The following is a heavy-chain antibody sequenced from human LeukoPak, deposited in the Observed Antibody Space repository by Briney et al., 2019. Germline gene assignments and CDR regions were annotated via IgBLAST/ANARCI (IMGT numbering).Heavy chain of an antibody. J-gene: IGHJ4*01. V-gene: IGHV4-34*01. CDR3: ARGIRITMVRGVIYDY. Sequence: SETLSLTCAVYGGSFSGYYWSWIRKPPGKGLEWIGEINHSGSTNYNPSLKSRVTISVDTSKNQFSLKLSSVTAADTAVYYCARGIRITMVRGVIYDYWGQGTLVTVSS. D-gene: IGHD3-10*01. CDR2: INHSGST. CDR1: GGSFSGYY.